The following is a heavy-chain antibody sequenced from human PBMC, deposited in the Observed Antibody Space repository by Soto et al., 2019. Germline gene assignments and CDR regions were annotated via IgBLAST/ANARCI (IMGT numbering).Heavy chain of an antibody. V-gene: IGHV3-30*03. Sequence: AXGFSFSSYGMHWVRQAPGKGLEWVAMISYDGTDEYYADSVKGRFTISRDNSKNAVYLQMNSLRAEDTALYYCATGNWFQWSFDYWGQGTLVTSPQ. D-gene: IGHD2-15*01. CDR1: GFSFSSYG. J-gene: IGHJ4*02. CDR2: ISYDGTDE. CDR3: ATGNWFQWSFDY.